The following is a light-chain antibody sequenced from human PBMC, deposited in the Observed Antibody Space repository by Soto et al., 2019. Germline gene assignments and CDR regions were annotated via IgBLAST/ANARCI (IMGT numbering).Light chain of an antibody. V-gene: IGKV3-11*01. CDR3: HQRSNWPPVT. CDR2: DAS. Sequence: EIVLTQSPATLSLSPGERATLSCRASQSVSSYLAWYQQKPGQAPRLLIYDASNRATGIPARFSGSGSGTAFTLTISSLEPEDFAIYYCHQRSNWPPVTFGGGNKVEIK. CDR1: QSVSSY. J-gene: IGKJ4*01.